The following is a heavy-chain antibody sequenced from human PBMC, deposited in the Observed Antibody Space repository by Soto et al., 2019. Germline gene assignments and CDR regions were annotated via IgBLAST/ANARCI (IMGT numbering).Heavy chain of an antibody. CDR1: GDSVSSNSAA. Sequence: QSQTLSLTCAISGDSVSSNSAAWNWIRQSPSRGLEWLGRTYYRSKWYNDYAVSVKSRITINPDTSKNQFSMQLNSVTPEDSAGYYCAREDNDWGSLDYWGQGTLVTVSS. CDR2: TYYRSKWYN. D-gene: IGHD7-27*01. CDR3: AREDNDWGSLDY. J-gene: IGHJ4*02. V-gene: IGHV6-1*01.